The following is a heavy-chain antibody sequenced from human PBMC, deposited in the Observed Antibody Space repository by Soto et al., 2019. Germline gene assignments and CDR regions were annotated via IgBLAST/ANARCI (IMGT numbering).Heavy chain of an antibody. D-gene: IGHD3-3*01. CDR3: ASSTYYDFWSRSPKPNWFDP. Sequence: SVKVSCKASGGTSSSYAISWVRQAPGQGLEWMGGIIPIFGTANYAQKFQGRVTITADESTSTAYMELSSLRSEDTAVYYCASSTYYDFWSRSPKPNWFDPWGQGTLVTVSS. CDR2: IIPIFGTA. V-gene: IGHV1-69*13. J-gene: IGHJ5*02. CDR1: GGTSSSYA.